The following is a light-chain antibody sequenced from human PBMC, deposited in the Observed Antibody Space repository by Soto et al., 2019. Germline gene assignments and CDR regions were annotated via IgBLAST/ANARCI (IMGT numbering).Light chain of an antibody. CDR3: QQYNSYSLT. V-gene: IGKV1-5*03. Sequence: DIQMTQSPSTLSASVGDRVTITCRASQSISSWFAWYQQKPGKAPKLLIYKASSLESGVPSRFSGSGSGTEFTLPISSLQPDDFANYYCQQYNSYSLTFGGGTKVEIK. CDR2: KAS. J-gene: IGKJ4*01. CDR1: QSISSW.